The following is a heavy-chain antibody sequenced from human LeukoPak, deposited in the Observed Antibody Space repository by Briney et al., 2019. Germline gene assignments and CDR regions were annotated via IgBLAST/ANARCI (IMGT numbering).Heavy chain of an antibody. CDR3: ATSTVMNHYCFDY. V-gene: IGHV4-4*02. CDR2: IYHSGST. D-gene: IGHD1-14*01. CDR1: GGSMSSTKW. J-gene: IGHJ4*02. Sequence: PSETLSLTCAVSGGSMSSTKWWNWVRQPPGKGLEWIGEIYHSGSTNYNPSLKSRITISADKSKNQVSLNLSSVTAADTAVYYCATSTVMNHYCFDYWAQGTLVTVSS.